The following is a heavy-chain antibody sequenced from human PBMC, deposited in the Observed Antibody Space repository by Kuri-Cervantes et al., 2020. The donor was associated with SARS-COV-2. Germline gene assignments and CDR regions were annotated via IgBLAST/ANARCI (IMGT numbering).Heavy chain of an antibody. V-gene: IGHV3-30*02. D-gene: IGHD6-19*01. J-gene: IGHJ4*02. Sequence: SCKASGYTFTSYGMHWVRQAPGKGLEWVAFIRYDGSNKYYADSVKGRFTISRDNSKNTLYLQMNSLRAEDTAVYYCAKGIAVAGTGGFDYWGQGTLVTVSS. CDR2: IRYDGSNK. CDR3: AKGIAVAGTGGFDY. CDR1: GYTFTSYG.